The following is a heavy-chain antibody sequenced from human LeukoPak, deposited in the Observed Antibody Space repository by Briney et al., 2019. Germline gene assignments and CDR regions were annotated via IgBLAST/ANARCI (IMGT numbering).Heavy chain of an antibody. D-gene: IGHD3-22*01. V-gene: IGHV3-15*01. Sequence: GGSLRLSCAASRFTFSGYAMSWVRQAPGKGLEWVGRIKSKTDGGTTDYAAPVKGRFTISRDDSKNTLYLQMNSLKTEDTAVYYCTTDSPAPGPYYYDSSGYYYPFDYWGQGTLVTVSS. CDR2: IKSKTDGGTT. CDR1: RFTFSGYA. J-gene: IGHJ4*02. CDR3: TTDSPAPGPYYYDSSGYYYPFDY.